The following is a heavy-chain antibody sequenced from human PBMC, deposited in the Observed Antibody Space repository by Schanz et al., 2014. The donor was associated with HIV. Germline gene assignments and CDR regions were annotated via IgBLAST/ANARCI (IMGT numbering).Heavy chain of an antibody. D-gene: IGHD6-13*01. CDR2: ISGSSGHT. CDR3: ARHPRPYSSSWYEYYFDY. Sequence: EVQLLESGGGLVQPGGSLRLSCAASGFTFSSYAMSWVRQAPGKGLEWVSGISGSSGHTWYADSVKGRFTISRDNSKNTLYLQMNSLRAEDTAVYYCARHPRPYSSSWYEYYFDYWGQGTLVTVSS. V-gene: IGHV3-23*01. J-gene: IGHJ4*02. CDR1: GFTFSSYA.